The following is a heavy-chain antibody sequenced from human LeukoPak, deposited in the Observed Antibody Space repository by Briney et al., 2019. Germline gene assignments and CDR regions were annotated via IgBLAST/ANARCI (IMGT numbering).Heavy chain of an antibody. V-gene: IGHV3-43D*03. CDR3: AKDNSSSTKGYYYMDV. J-gene: IGHJ6*03. D-gene: IGHD6-6*01. Sequence: GGSLRLSCAASGFTFDDYAMHWVRRAPGKGLEWVSLISWDSGSTYYADSVKGRFTISRDNSKNSLYLQMNSLRAEDTALYYCAKDNSSSTKGYYYMDVWGKGTTVTVSS. CDR2: ISWDSGST. CDR1: GFTFDDYA.